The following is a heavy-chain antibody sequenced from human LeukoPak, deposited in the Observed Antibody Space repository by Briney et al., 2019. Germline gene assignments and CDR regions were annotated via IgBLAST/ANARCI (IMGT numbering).Heavy chain of an antibody. CDR1: AYDFTGYH. CDR3: AKDRDGADRIIL. J-gene: IGHJ4*02. Sequence: ASVKVSCRVVAYDFTGYHIHWVRLAPGQGPEWMGRLNPNTGHAVYAFKFQGRVTITRDTSSSTAYMEVTRLTSDDTALYYCAKDRDGADRIILWGQGTLVTVSS. V-gene: IGHV1-2*06. CDR2: LNPNTGHA. D-gene: IGHD5-24*01.